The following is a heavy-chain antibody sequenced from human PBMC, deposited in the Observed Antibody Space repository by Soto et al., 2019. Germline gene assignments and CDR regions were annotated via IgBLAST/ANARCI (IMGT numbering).Heavy chain of an antibody. Sequence: SXKVSCKAAGYSXSNNDVGWVRQATGQGLEWMGWMNPGSGDTGYEQKFQGRVTMTRDISIATAYMELSSLRSYDPAIYYCARMETFGSLNWFDPWGQGTLGTVS. J-gene: IGHJ5*02. V-gene: IGHV1-8*01. CDR3: ARMETFGSLNWFDP. CDR1: GYSXSNND. CDR2: MNPGSGDT. D-gene: IGHD3-16*01.